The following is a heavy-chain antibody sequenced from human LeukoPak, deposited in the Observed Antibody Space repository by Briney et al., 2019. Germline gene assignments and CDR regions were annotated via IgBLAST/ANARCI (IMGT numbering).Heavy chain of an antibody. Sequence: HPGGSLRLSCAAAVFTVSSNEMSWVRQATGKGLEWVSVIYSGGSPYYADSMKGRFTISRDNSKNTLYLQMNSLRAEDTAVYYCARVVDHDYSDYYLDYWGQGTLVTVSS. CDR2: IYSGGSP. CDR1: VFTVSSNE. CDR3: ARVVDHDYSDYYLDY. V-gene: IGHV3-53*01. D-gene: IGHD4-11*01. J-gene: IGHJ4*02.